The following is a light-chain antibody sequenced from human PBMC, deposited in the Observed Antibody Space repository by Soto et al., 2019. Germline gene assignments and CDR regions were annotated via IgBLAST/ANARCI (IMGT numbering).Light chain of an antibody. V-gene: IGLV2-8*01. CDR3: SSYAGSNNLV. Sequence: QSALTQPPSASGSPGQSVTIPCTGTSNDVGGYNSVSWYQQHPGKVPKLMIYEVSKRPSGVPDRFSGSKSVNTASLTVSGLQAEDEADYYCSSYAGSNNLVFGGGTKLTVL. CDR1: SNDVGGYNS. CDR2: EVS. J-gene: IGLJ2*01.